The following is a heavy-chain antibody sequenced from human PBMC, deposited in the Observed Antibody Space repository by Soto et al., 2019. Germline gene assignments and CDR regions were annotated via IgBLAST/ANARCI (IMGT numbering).Heavy chain of an antibody. Sequence: GGSLRLSCAVSGFTFSDYWMSWVRQAPGKGLEWVANIKQDGNEKYYVDSVKGRFTISRDNAKNSLYLQMNSLRAEDTAVYYCARVLGSSGWSSPWDVFAIWGKGTLVPVS. J-gene: IGHJ3*02. D-gene: IGHD6-19*01. CDR3: ARVLGSSGWSSPWDVFAI. CDR1: GFTFSDYW. CDR2: IKQDGNEK. V-gene: IGHV3-7*01.